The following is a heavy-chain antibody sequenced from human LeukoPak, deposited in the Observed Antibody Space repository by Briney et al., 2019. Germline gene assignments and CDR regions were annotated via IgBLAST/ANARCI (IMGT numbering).Heavy chain of an antibody. Sequence: GGSLRLSCAASEFTFSSYAMSWVRQAPGKGLEWVSGISGSGYSTYYADSVKGRFIISRDNSKNTLYLQMNSLRAEDTAVYYCAKDGELGYYDSSGYYDYWGQGTLVTVSS. CDR1: EFTFSSYA. D-gene: IGHD3-22*01. CDR3: AKDGELGYYDSSGYYDY. V-gene: IGHV3-23*01. J-gene: IGHJ4*02. CDR2: ISGSGYST.